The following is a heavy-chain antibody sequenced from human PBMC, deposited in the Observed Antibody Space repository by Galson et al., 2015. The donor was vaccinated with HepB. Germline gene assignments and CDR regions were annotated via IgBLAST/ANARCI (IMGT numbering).Heavy chain of an antibody. CDR1: GYTFSSYS. CDR2: ISPHNGYT. V-gene: IGHV1-18*01. Sequence: SVKVSCKASGYTFSSYSITWVRQAPGQGLEWMGRISPHNGYTTYAQKFQSRVTMTTDASTSTAYMEVRRLRSDDTAVYYCARGGYVVVVGATQNNWFDPWGQGTLVTVSS. J-gene: IGHJ5*02. D-gene: IGHD2-15*01. CDR3: ARGGYVVVVGATQNNWFDP.